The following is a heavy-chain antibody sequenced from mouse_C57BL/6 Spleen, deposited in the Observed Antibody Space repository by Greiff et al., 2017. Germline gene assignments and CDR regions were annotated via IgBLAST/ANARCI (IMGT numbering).Heavy chain of an antibody. CDR2: INPASGNT. CDR1: GFTITNTS. V-gene: IGHV14-3*01. D-gene: IGHD1-1*02. Sequence: EVQLQQSVAELVRPGASVKLSCTASGFTITNTSMHWVKQRPEQGLEWIGSINPASGNTNYAQKFQGKATLTADKSSTTAYLQLSSLTSEYSAIYYCAWGDGCYVCFAYWGQGTLLTVSA. J-gene: IGHJ3*01. CDR3: AWGDGCYVCFAY.